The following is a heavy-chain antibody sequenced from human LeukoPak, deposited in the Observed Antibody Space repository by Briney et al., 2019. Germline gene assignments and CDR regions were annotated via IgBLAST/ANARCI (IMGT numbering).Heavy chain of an antibody. Sequence: PGGSLRLSCAASGFTFNIYAMNWVRQASGKGLEWVSTISGSGSSTYYADSVKGRFTISRYNSKNTLYLQMNSLRAEDTAVYFCAKDQHGYDKPIDYWGQGTLVTVSS. CDR1: GFTFNIYA. V-gene: IGHV3-23*01. CDR3: AKDQHGYDKPIDY. J-gene: IGHJ4*02. D-gene: IGHD5-12*01. CDR2: ISGSGSST.